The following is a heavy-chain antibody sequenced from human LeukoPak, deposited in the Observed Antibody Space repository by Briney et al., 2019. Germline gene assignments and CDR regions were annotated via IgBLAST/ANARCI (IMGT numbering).Heavy chain of an antibody. D-gene: IGHD2-15*01. CDR1: GFTFSSYS. J-gene: IGHJ4*02. CDR3: AREGVVVGRDFDY. Sequence: GGSLRLSCAASGFTFSSYSLNWVRQAPGKGLEWVSYISTSSTTMYYADSVQGRFTISRDNAKNSLFLQMNSLRAEDTAFYYCAREGVVVGRDFDYWGQGTLVTVSS. V-gene: IGHV3-48*01. CDR2: ISTSSTTM.